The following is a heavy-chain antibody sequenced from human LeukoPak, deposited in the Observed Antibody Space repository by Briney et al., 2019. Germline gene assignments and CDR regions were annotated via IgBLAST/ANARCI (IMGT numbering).Heavy chain of an antibody. Sequence: SETLSLTCTVSGGSISSYFWSWIRQPPGKGLQWIGYIYYSGSTIYNPSLKSRVTISVDTSKNQFSLKLSSVTAADTAVYYCARVGSSGWYLLPYYFDYWGQGTLVTVSS. V-gene: IGHV4-59*01. CDR2: IYYSGST. D-gene: IGHD6-19*01. CDR3: ARVGSSGWYLLPYYFDY. J-gene: IGHJ4*02. CDR1: GGSISSYF.